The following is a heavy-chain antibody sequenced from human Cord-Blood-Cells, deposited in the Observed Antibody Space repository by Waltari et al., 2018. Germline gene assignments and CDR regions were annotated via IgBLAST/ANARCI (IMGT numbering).Heavy chain of an antibody. J-gene: IGHJ4*02. CDR3: ARESGYSSSWPDY. CDR2: IIPIVGTA. D-gene: IGHD6-13*01. CDR1: GGTFSSYA. Sequence: QVQLVQSGAEVKKPGSSVKVSCKASGGTFSSYAISWVRQSPGQGLEWMGGIIPIVGTANDAQKFQGRGTITADKSTSTAYMELSSLRSEDTAGYYCARESGYSSSWPDYWGQGTLVTVSS. V-gene: IGHV1-69*06.